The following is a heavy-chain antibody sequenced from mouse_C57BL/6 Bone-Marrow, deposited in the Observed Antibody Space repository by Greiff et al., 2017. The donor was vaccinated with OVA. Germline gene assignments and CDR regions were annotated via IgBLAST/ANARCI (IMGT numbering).Heavy chain of an antibody. CDR3: ASGGGYYLYCYAMDY. J-gene: IGHJ4*01. CDR1: GYTFTDYY. V-gene: IGHV1-19*01. CDR2: INPYNGGT. D-gene: IGHD2-3*01. Sequence: VQLQQSGPVLAKPGASVKMSCKASGYTFTDYYMNWVKQSPGKSLEWIGDINPYNGGTSYNQKFKGKATLTVDKSSSTAYMELNSLTSEDSAVYYCASGGGYYLYCYAMDYWGQGTSVTVSS.